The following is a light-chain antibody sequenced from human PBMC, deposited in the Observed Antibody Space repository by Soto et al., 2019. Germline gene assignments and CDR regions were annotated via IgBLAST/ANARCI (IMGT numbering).Light chain of an antibody. CDR1: QTISDN. J-gene: IGKJ2*01. V-gene: IGKV3-15*01. CDR2: GAF. CDR3: QQYHNWPPQYT. Sequence: EIVMTQSPATLSVSPGERVTLSCRASQTISDNLAWFQQKSGQAPRLLIHGAFKRATGVPDRFSGSGSGTEFNLTISSLQSEDSAVYYCQQYHNWPPQYTFGQGNKLQIK.